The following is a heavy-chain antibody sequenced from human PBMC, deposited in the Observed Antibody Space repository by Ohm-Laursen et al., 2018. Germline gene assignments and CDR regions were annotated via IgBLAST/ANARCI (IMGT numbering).Heavy chain of an antibody. D-gene: IGHD4/OR15-4a*01. CDR3: ARTLISGAIYGDYWYFDL. Sequence: SDTLSLTCTVSGGSISSDYWSWIRQPPGKGLEWIGYIHYSGSTNYNPSFRSRVTISVEKPKNQFSLNLRSVTAADTALYYCARTLISGAIYGDYWYFDLWGRGTLVTVSS. V-gene: IGHV4-59*07. J-gene: IGHJ2*01. CDR1: GGSISSDY. CDR2: IHYSGST.